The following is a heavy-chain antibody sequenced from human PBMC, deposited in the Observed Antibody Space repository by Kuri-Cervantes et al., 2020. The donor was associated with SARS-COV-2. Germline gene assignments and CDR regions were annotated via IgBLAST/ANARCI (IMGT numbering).Heavy chain of an antibody. J-gene: IGHJ3*02. Sequence: GGSLRLSCAASGFTFSSYSMNWVRQAPGKGLEWVSAISSSSSYIYYVDSVKGRFTISRDNAKNSLYLQMNSLRAEDTAVYYCAKVYGRVHVRDAFEIWGQGTMVTVSS. CDR2: ISSSSSYI. CDR3: AKVYGRVHVRDAFEI. CDR1: GFTFSSYS. V-gene: IGHV3-21*01. D-gene: IGHD4-17*01.